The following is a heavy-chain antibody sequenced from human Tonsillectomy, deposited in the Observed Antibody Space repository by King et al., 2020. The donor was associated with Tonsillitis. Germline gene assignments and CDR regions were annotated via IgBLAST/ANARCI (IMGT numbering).Heavy chain of an antibody. Sequence: QLQESGPGLVKPSETLSLTCTVSGGSISSSSYYWGWIRQPPGKGLEWIGSIYYSGSTYYNPSLKSRVTISVDTSKNQFSLKLSSVTAADTAVYYCARHKVYYDSSPGSLNAFDIWGQGTMVTVPS. CDR1: GGSISSSSYY. CDR3: ARHKVYYDSSPGSLNAFDI. CDR2: IYYSGST. D-gene: IGHD3-22*01. V-gene: IGHV4-39*01. J-gene: IGHJ3*02.